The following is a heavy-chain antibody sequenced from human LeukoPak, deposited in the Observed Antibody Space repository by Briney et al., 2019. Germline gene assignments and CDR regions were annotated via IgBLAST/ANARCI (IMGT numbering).Heavy chain of an antibody. V-gene: IGHV3-33*01. CDR1: GFAFSGYG. Sequence: GGSLRLSCAASGFAFSGYGMHWVRQPPGKGLEWVAVIWSDGSNKYYEDSVKGRFTISRDNSKNTLYLQMNSLRAEDTAVYYRARGIYSGYHYFDYWGQGTLVTVSP. D-gene: IGHD5-12*01. J-gene: IGHJ4*02. CDR3: ARGIYSGYHYFDY. CDR2: IWSDGSNK.